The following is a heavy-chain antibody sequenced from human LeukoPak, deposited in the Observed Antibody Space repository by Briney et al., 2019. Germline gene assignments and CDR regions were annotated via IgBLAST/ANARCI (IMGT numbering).Heavy chain of an antibody. CDR2: ISGSGSTI. Sequence: GGSLRLSCGASGFTFSSYEMNWVRQAPGKGLEWVSYISGSGSTIYSADSVKGRFTISRDNSKNTLYLQMNSLRAEDTAVYYCAKEFGRYKRDYYYYYMDVWGKGTTVTISS. V-gene: IGHV3-48*03. J-gene: IGHJ6*03. CDR1: GFTFSSYE. D-gene: IGHD3/OR15-3a*01. CDR3: AKEFGRYKRDYYYYYMDV.